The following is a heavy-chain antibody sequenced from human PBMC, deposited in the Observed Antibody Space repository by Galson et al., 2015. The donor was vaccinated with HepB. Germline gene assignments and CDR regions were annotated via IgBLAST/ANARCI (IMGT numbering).Heavy chain of an antibody. CDR3: AKSPIEYDAYYFDY. CDR1: GFTFSRYA. Sequence: SLRLSCAASGFTFSRYAMSWVRQAPGKGLEWVSGISGSGANIYYADSVKGRFTISRDNSKNTVYLQMNSLRAEDTAVYYCAKSPIEYDAYYFDYWGQGTLVTVSS. V-gene: IGHV3-23*01. CDR2: ISGSGANI. J-gene: IGHJ4*02. D-gene: IGHD2/OR15-2a*01.